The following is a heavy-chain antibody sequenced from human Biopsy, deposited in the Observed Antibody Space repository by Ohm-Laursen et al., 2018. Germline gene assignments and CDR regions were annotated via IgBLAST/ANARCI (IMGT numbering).Heavy chain of an antibody. CDR2: ISRSGSII. Sequence: SLRLSCAASGFMFSNYWMSWVRQAPGQGLEWLSYISRSGSIIDYADSVKGRFTISRGNAQNTLYLQMNSLRADDTAVYYCARDWGGDYGGNIDYYYFYGMDVWGQGTTVTVSS. CDR1: GFMFSNYW. D-gene: IGHD4-23*01. CDR3: ARDWGGDYGGNIDYYYFYGMDV. V-gene: IGHV3-11*01. J-gene: IGHJ6*02.